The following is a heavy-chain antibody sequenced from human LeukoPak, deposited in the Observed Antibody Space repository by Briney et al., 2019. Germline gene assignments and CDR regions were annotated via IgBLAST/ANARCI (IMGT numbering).Heavy chain of an antibody. D-gene: IGHD3-22*01. CDR1: GFTFSSYG. V-gene: IGHV3-30*18. CDR3: AKDLTITMIVGDAFDI. Sequence: GGCLRLSCAASGFTFSSYGMHWVRQAPGKGQEWVAVISYDGSNKYYADSVKGRFTISRDNSKNTLYLQMNSLRAEDTAVYYCAKDLTITMIVGDAFDIWGQGTMVTVSS. J-gene: IGHJ3*02. CDR2: ISYDGSNK.